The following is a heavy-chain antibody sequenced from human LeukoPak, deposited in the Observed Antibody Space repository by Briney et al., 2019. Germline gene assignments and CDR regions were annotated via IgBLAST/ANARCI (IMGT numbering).Heavy chain of an antibody. J-gene: IGHJ5*02. CDR1: GGSISSYY. D-gene: IGHD3-3*01. V-gene: IGHV4-59*12. Sequence: PSETLSLTCTVSGGSISSYYWSWIRQPPGKGLEWIGYIYYSGSTNYNPSLKSRVTISVDTSKNQFSLKLSSVTAADTAVYYCAGKSIFGVVSWFDPRGQGTLVTVSS. CDR3: AGKSIFGVVSWFDP. CDR2: IYYSGST.